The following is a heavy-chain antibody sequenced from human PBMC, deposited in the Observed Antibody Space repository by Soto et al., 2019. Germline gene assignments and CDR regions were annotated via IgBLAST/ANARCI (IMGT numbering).Heavy chain of an antibody. CDR3: ARDPQGVVNYYYYYGMDF. D-gene: IGHD3-3*01. CDR1: QFTFSVYT. V-gene: IGHV3-21*01. Sequence: GGSLRLSCAASQFTFSVYTMNWVRQAPGKGLEWVSSISSTGDHIYYADSVKGRFTISRDNAKKSLYLLMNSLRAEDTAVYYCARDPQGVVNYYYYYGMDFWGQGTTVTVSS. CDR2: ISSTGDHI. J-gene: IGHJ6*02.